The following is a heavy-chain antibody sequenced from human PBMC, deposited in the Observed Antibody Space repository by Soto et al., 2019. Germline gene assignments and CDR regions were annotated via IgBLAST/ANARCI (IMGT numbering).Heavy chain of an antibody. CDR2: IYYSGST. Sequence: QVQLQESGPGLVKPSETLSLTCTVSGGSITSYYWSWIRQPPGKGLEWIGHIYYSGSTNYNPSLKSRGTISVYTSKNQFSLRLSSVTAADTAVYYCAKVGSGWTGGTDYWGQGTLVTVSS. CDR1: GGSITSYY. J-gene: IGHJ4*02. D-gene: IGHD6-19*01. CDR3: AKVGSGWTGGTDY. V-gene: IGHV4-59*01.